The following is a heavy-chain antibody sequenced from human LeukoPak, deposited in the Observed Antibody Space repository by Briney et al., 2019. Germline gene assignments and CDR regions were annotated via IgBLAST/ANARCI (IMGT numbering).Heavy chain of an antibody. Sequence: SETLSLTCTVSGGSISSYYWSWIRQPAGKGLEWIGRIYTSGTTNYNPSLKSRVTMSVDTSKNQFSLKMRAVTAADTAVYYCARANYDGSDYWGQGTLVTVSS. CDR3: ARANYDGSDY. CDR2: IYTSGTT. J-gene: IGHJ4*02. D-gene: IGHD3-22*01. CDR1: GGSISSYY. V-gene: IGHV4-4*07.